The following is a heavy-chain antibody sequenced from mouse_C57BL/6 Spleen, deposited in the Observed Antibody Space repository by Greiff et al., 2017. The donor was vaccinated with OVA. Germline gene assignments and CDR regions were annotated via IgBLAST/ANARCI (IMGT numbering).Heavy chain of an antibody. CDR3: ERSPPGAWFAY. D-gene: IGHD4-1*01. V-gene: IGHV5-17*01. J-gene: IGHJ3*01. CDR1: GFTFSDYG. Sequence: EVKLMESGGGLVKPGGSLKLSCAASGFTFSDYGMHWVRQAPEKGLEWVAYISSGSSTIYYADTVKGRFTISRDNAKNTLFLQMTSLRSEDTAMDYWERSPPGAWFAYWGQGTLVTVSA. CDR2: ISSGSSTI.